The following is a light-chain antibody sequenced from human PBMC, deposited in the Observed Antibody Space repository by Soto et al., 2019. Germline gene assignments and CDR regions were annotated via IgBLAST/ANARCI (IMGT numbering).Light chain of an antibody. CDR1: QSISSW. CDR2: DAS. J-gene: IGKJ1*01. CDR3: QQYNSYSKT. V-gene: IGKV1-5*01. Sequence: IPMSQSPSTVSASVGDRVTIACRASQSISSWLAWYQQKPGKAPKLLIYDASSLESGVPSRFSGSGSGTEFTLTISSLQPDDFATYYCQQYNSYSKTFGQGTKVDI.